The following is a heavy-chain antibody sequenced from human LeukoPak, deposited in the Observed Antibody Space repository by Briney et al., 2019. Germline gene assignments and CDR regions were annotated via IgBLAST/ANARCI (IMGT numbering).Heavy chain of an antibody. CDR2: IYFSGTT. D-gene: IGHD6-6*01. V-gene: IGHV4-59*01. J-gene: IGHJ2*01. CDR1: GGAISTEY. CDR3: ARGPTSEYEPLTWYFDL. Sequence: PSETLSLTCTVSGGAISTEYWSWIRQPPGKGLQWIGYIYFSGTTNYNPSLKSRVTMSVDTTKNQFSLKLTSVTAADTAVYYCARGPTSEYEPLTWYFDLWGRGTLVTVSS.